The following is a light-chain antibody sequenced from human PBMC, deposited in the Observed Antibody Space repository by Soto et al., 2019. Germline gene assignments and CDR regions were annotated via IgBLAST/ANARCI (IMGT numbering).Light chain of an antibody. CDR1: SSDVGGYNF. CDR3: TSYAGGNNV. J-gene: IGLJ1*01. CDR2: EVN. V-gene: IGLV2-8*01. Sequence: QSALTQPPSASGSPGQSVTISCTGTSSDVGGYNFVSWYQQYPGKVPKLRVYEVNKRPSGVPDRFSGSKSGNTASLTVSGLQAEDEADYYCTSYAGGNNVFGTGTKVTVL.